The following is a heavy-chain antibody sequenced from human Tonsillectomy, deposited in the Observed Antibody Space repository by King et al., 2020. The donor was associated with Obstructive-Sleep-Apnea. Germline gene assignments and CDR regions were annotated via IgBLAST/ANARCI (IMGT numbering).Heavy chain of an antibody. J-gene: IGHJ5*02. Sequence: VQLVESGAEVKKPGASVKVSCKASGYTFTSYDINWVRQATGQGLEWMGWMNPNSGNTGYAQKFQGRVTMTRNTSISTAYMELSSLRSEDTAVYYCARAMHSSSWLLPIWWFDPWGQGTLVTVSS. CDR2: MNPNSGNT. D-gene: IGHD6-13*01. V-gene: IGHV1-8*01. CDR3: ARAMHSSSWLLPIWWFDP. CDR1: GYTFTSYD.